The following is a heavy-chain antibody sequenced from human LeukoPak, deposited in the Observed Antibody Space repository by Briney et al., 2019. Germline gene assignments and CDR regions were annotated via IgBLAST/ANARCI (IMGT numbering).Heavy chain of an antibody. CDR1: GFTFSSYS. CDR3: ARDSYGWHDRWDY. Sequence: GGSLRLSCAASGFTFSSYSMNWVRQAPGKGLEWVSYISSSSSTIYYADSVKGRFTISRDNAKNSLYLQMNSLRTEDTGVYYCARDSYGWHDRWDYWGLGTQVIVSS. D-gene: IGHD3-16*01. V-gene: IGHV3-48*01. CDR2: ISSSSSTI. J-gene: IGHJ4*02.